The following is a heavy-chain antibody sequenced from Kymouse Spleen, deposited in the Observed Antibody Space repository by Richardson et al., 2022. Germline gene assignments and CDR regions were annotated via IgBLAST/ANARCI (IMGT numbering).Heavy chain of an antibody. CDR2: ISWDGGST. CDR3: AKDMVVRGVLYYYYYGMDV. Sequence: EVQLVESGGVVVQPGGSLRLSCAASGFTFDDYTMHWVRQAPGKGLEWVSLISWDGGSTYYADSVKGRFTISRDNSKNSLYLQMNSLRTEDTALYYCAKDMVVRGVLYYYYYGMDVWGQGTTVTVSS. D-gene: IGHD3-10*01. J-gene: IGHJ6*02. V-gene: IGHV3-43*01. CDR1: GFTFDDYT.